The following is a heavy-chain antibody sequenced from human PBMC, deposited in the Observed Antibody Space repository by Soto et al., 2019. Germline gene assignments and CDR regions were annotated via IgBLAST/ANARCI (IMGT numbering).Heavy chain of an antibody. Sequence: GGSLRLSCAASGFTFSSYGMHWVRQAPGKGLEWVAVIWYDGSNEYYADTVKGRITISRDNSKNTLYLQMNSLRAEDTAVYYCAIDKLRYFDWLSLLYYYYYMDVWGKGTTVTVSS. CDR1: GFTFSSYG. D-gene: IGHD3-9*01. CDR3: AIDKLRYFDWLSLLYYYYYMDV. V-gene: IGHV3-33*01. J-gene: IGHJ6*03. CDR2: IWYDGSNE.